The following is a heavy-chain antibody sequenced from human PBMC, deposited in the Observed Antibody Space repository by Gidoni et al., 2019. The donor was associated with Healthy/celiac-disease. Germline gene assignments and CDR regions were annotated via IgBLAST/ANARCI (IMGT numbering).Heavy chain of an antibody. J-gene: IGHJ6*02. CDR2: FDPEDGET. CDR1: GYTLTELS. CDR3: ATVRGYSYAQGWYYYGMDV. D-gene: IGHD5-18*01. V-gene: IGHV1-24*01. Sequence: QVQLVQSGAEVKKPGASVKVSCKVSGYTLTELSMHWVRQAPGKGLEWMGGFDPEDGETIYAQKFQGRVTMTEDTSTDTAYMELSSLRSEDTAVYYCATVRGYSYAQGWYYYGMDVWGQGTTVTVSS.